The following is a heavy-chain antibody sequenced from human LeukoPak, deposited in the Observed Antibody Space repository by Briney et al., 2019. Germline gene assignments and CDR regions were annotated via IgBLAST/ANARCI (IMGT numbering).Heavy chain of an antibody. Sequence: SETLSLTCTVSGASVSTDYWSWVRQPPGKGLEWIAYIYDTGSTNYNPSLKTRVTISVDTSKNQFSLKLSSVTAADTAVYYCARDFTRWGQGTLVTVSS. J-gene: IGHJ4*02. CDR1: GASVSTDY. D-gene: IGHD3-3*01. CDR3: ARDFTR. V-gene: IGHV4-59*02. CDR2: IYDTGST.